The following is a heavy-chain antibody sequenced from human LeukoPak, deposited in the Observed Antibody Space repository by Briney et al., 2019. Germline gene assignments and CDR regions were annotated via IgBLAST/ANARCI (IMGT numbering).Heavy chain of an antibody. CDR1: GFTFSSYA. Sequence: GGSLRLSCAASGFTFSSYAMNWVRQAPGKGLEWVSTISGSGGSTYYVDSVKGRLTISRDTSKTTLYLQMNRLGGEDTALYYCAKEEWKPRTWYGYFQHWGQGTLVTVSS. J-gene: IGHJ1*01. V-gene: IGHV3-23*01. CDR3: AKEEWKPRTWYGYFQH. CDR2: ISGSGGST. D-gene: IGHD6-13*01.